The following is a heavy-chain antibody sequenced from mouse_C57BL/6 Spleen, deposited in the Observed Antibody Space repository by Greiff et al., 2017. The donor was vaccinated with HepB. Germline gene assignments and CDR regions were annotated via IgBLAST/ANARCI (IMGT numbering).Heavy chain of an antibody. J-gene: IGHJ2*01. CDR1: GFNINDYY. Sequence: VQLQQSGAELVKPGASVKLSCTASGFNINDYYMHWVRQRTEQGLEWIGRINPEGGETKYAPNFQGRATITADNSTNTAYLQLSSLKSEDTALYYCARPDDYYGGNYFDYWGQGTTVTVSS. D-gene: IGHD1-1*01. CDR2: INPEGGET. V-gene: IGHV14-2*01. CDR3: ARPDDYYGGNYFDY.